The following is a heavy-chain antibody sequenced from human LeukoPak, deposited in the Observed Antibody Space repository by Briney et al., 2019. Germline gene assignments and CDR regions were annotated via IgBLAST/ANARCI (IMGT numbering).Heavy chain of an antibody. CDR1: GFTFSSYE. CDR2: ISSSGSTI. D-gene: IGHD3-10*01. Sequence: PGGSLRLSCAASGFTFSSYEMNWVRQAPGKGLEWVSYISSSGSTIYYADSVKGRFTISRDNAKNSLYLQMNSLRAEDTAVYYCAKETHRITMVRGVSDYWGQGTLVTVSS. J-gene: IGHJ4*02. CDR3: AKETHRITMVRGVSDY. V-gene: IGHV3-48*03.